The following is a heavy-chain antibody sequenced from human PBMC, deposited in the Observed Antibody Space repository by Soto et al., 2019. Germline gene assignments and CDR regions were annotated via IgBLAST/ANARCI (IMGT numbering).Heavy chain of an antibody. D-gene: IGHD2-21*01. V-gene: IGHV3-11*05. J-gene: IGHJ6*02. CDR2: ISSSSSYT. CDR1: GFTFSDYY. CDR3: ARGSVHYSDYYGMDV. Sequence: PGGSLRLSCAASGFTFSDYYMSWIRQAPGKGLEWVSYISSSSSYTNYADSVKGRFTISRDNAKNSLYLQMNSLRAEDTAVYYCARGSVHYSDYYGMDVWGQGTTVTVSS.